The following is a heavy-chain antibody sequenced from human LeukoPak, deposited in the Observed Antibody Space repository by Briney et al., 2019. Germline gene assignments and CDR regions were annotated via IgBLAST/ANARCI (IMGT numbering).Heavy chain of an antibody. Sequence: ASVKVSCKVSGYTLTKLSMHWVRQAPGKGLEWMGGFDPEDGETIYAQKFQGRVTMTEDTSTDTAYMELSSLRSEDTAVYYCATSRENRYFDWLLYNYWGQGTLVTVSS. J-gene: IGHJ4*02. CDR3: ATSRENRYFDWLLYNY. CDR2: FDPEDGET. D-gene: IGHD3-9*01. CDR1: GYTLTKLS. V-gene: IGHV1-24*01.